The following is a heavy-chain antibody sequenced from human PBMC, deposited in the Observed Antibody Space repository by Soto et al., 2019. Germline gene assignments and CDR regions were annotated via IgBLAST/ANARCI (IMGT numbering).Heavy chain of an antibody. CDR1: GFTVSSNY. Sequence: PGGSLRLSCAASGFTVSSNYMIWVRQAPVNGLGFGSVSYSFLTTDYSDSLKGRFTSSIYSSKNALCLQMNSLIAEDTAVYYCARGPPYSNLDYWGQGTLVTVSS. CDR2: SYSFLTT. CDR3: ARGPPYSNLDY. V-gene: IGHV3-53*01. J-gene: IGHJ4*02. D-gene: IGHD4-4*01.